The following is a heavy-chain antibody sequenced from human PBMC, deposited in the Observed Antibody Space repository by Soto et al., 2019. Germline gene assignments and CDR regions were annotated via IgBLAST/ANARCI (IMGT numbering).Heavy chain of an antibody. Sequence: SQTLSLTCAISGDSVSSNSAAWNWIRQSPSRGLESLGRTYYRSKWYNDYAVSVKSRITINPDTSKNQFSLQLNSVTPEDTAVYYCARDPFDYDFWSGYRDYYYYGMDVWGQGTTVTVSS. CDR2: TYYRSKWYN. CDR1: GDSVSSNSAA. D-gene: IGHD3-3*01. CDR3: ARDPFDYDFWSGYRDYYYYGMDV. J-gene: IGHJ6*02. V-gene: IGHV6-1*01.